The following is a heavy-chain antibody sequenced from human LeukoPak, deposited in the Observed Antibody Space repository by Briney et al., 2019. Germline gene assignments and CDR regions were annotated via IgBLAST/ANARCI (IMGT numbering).Heavy chain of an antibody. J-gene: IGHJ3*01. Sequence: GASVKVSCKASGYTFTSYEINWVRQATGQGLEWMGWMNPNSGNTGYAQKFQGRVTMTRDTSISTAYMDLSSLTSEDTAVYYCARGRYGANRLSLCGQGTMVTVSS. V-gene: IGHV1-8*01. CDR2: MNPNSGNT. CDR1: GYTFTSYE. D-gene: IGHD4/OR15-4a*01. CDR3: ARGRYGANRLSL.